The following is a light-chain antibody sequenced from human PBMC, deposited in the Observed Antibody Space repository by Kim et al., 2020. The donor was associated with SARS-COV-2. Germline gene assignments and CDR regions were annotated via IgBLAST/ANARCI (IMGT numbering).Light chain of an antibody. J-gene: IGKJ2*01. V-gene: IGKV1-39*01. CDR2: AAS. CDR3: QQSYSTPYT. CDR1: QSMRRY. Sequence: ASVGDRVTITCRASQSMRRYLNWYQQKPGKAPKLLIYAASSLQSGVPSRFSGSGSGTDFTLTISSLQPEDFATYYCQQSYSTPYTFGQGTKLEI.